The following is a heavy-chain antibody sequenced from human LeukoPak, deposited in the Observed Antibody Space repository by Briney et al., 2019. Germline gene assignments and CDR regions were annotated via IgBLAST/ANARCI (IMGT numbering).Heavy chain of an antibody. D-gene: IGHD5-24*01. CDR1: GGSISSYY. CDR3: AVEMATTNGGFDY. V-gene: IGHV4-59*01. Sequence: SETLSLTCTVSGGSISSYYRSWIRQPPGKGLEWIGYIYYSGSTNYNPSLKSRVTISVDTSKNQFSLKLSSVTAADTAVYYCAVEMATTNGGFDYWGQGTLVTVSS. J-gene: IGHJ4*02. CDR2: IYYSGST.